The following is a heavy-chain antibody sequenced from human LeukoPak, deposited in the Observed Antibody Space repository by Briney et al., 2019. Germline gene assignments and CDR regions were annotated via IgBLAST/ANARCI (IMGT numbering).Heavy chain of an antibody. CDR3: ARALAVAGNPYYFDY. D-gene: IGHD6-19*01. V-gene: IGHV1-2*04. Sequence: ASVKVSCKASGYTFTGYYMHWVRQAPGQGLEWMGWINPNSGGTNYAQKFQGWVTMTRDTSISTAYMELSRLRSDDTAVYYCARALAVAGNPYYFDYWGQGTLVTVSS. CDR1: GYTFTGYY. J-gene: IGHJ4*02. CDR2: INPNSGGT.